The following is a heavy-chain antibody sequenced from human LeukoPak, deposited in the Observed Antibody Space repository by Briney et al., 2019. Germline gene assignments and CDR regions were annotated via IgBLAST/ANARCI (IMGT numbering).Heavy chain of an antibody. CDR3: SSLVDRAMPADY. CDR2: IYHSGST. J-gene: IGHJ4*02. CDR1: GGSISSSNW. Sequence: SGTLSLTCAVSGGSISSSNWWSWVRQPPRKGLEWIGAIYHSGSTNYNPSLKSRVTISVDKYKNRFAQRLSTGTAADAAVYYCSSLVDRAMPADYWGQGTLVTVSS. D-gene: IGHD5-18*01. V-gene: IGHV4-4*02.